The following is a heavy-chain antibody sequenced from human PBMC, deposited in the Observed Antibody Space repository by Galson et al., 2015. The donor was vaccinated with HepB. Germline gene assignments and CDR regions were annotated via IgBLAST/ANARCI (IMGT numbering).Heavy chain of an antibody. Sequence: SVKVSCKASGYTFTSYGISWVRQAPGQGLEWMGWISTYNGNTNYAQKLQGRVTMTTDTSTSTAYMELRSLRSDDTAVYYCASSSWYSDYFDYWGQGTLVTVSS. CDR1: GYTFTSYG. V-gene: IGHV1-18*01. J-gene: IGHJ4*02. D-gene: IGHD6-13*01. CDR3: ASSSWYSDYFDY. CDR2: ISTYNGNT.